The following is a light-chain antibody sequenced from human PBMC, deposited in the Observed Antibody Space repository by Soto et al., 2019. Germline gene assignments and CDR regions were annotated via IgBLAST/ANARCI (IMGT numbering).Light chain of an antibody. CDR2: DVS. J-gene: IGLJ1*01. CDR3: NSFTTTNTYV. V-gene: IGLV2-14*03. CDR1: RSDVGGFDH. Sequence: QSALTQPASVSGSPGQSITISCTGARSDVGGFDHVSWYQQHPGKVPRLLIYDVSSRPSGVSDRFSGSKSGNTASLTISGLQAEDEADYYCNSFTTTNTYVFGTGTKVTVL.